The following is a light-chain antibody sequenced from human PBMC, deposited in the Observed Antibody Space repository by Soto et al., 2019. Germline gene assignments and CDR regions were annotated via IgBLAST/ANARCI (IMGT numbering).Light chain of an antibody. Sequence: EIVMTQSPATVSVSPGERATLSCRASHSVRSSLAWYQQKPGQAPRLLIHGASTRATGIPGRFSGSGSGTDFTLTISRLEPEDFAVYYCQQYGSSPTFGQGTRLEIK. V-gene: IGKV3-20*01. CDR3: QQYGSSPT. CDR1: HSVRSS. J-gene: IGKJ5*01. CDR2: GAS.